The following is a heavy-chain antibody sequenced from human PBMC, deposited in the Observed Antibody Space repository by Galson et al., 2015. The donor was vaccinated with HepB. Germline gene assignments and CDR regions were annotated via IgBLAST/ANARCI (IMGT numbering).Heavy chain of an antibody. CDR1: GFTVSRNY. V-gene: IGHV3-53*01. D-gene: IGHD7-27*01. Sequence: SLRLSCAASGFTVSRNYMSWVRQAPGKGLVWVSVMYSGGSTYHANSVEGRFTMSRDNSKNTVYLQMNSLRAEDTAVCYCAALPTGEYWGQGTLVIVSS. CDR2: MYSGGST. CDR3: AALPTGEY. J-gene: IGHJ4*02.